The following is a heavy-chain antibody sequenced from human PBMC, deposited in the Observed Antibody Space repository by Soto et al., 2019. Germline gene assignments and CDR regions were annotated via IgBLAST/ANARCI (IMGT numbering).Heavy chain of an antibody. CDR3: ARGRKSYYDLNPSY. CDR2: IWSDGSDT. D-gene: IGHD3-3*01. CDR1: GFTFSNFA. Sequence: QVQLVESGGGVVQPGRSLRLSCTTSGFTFSNFAMNWVRQAPGKGLEWVAVIWSDGSDTYYADSVKGRFIISRDNSKNTLSLQMNNLRAEDTAVYYCARGRKSYYDLNPSYWGHGTLVTVSS. J-gene: IGHJ4*01. V-gene: IGHV3-33*01.